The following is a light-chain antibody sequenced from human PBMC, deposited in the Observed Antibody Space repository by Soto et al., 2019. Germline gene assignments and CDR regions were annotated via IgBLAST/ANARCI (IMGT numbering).Light chain of an antibody. CDR1: SSDIGDSNY. CDR3: CSYAGSYTLV. CDR2: DVT. J-gene: IGLJ2*01. Sequence: QSALTQPRSVSGSPGQSVTISCTGTSSDIGDSNYVSWYQQHPGKAPKLLIYDVTRRPSGVPDRFSGSKSGNTASLTISGLQAEDEADYFCCSYAGSYTLVFGGGDQGDRP. V-gene: IGLV2-11*01.